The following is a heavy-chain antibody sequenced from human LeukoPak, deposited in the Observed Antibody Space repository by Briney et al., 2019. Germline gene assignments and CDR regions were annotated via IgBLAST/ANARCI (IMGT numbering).Heavy chain of an antibody. CDR1: GYTFTSYA. V-gene: IGHV7-4-1*02. D-gene: IGHD3-3*01. Sequence: GASVKVSCKASGYTFTSYAMNWVRQAPGQGLEWMGWINTNTGNPTYAQGFTGRFVFSLDTSVSTAYLQISSLKAEDTAVYYCARGAYYDFWSGYPLGGYYGMDIWGQGTTATVSS. J-gene: IGHJ6*02. CDR2: INTNTGNP. CDR3: ARGAYYDFWSGYPLGGYYGMDI.